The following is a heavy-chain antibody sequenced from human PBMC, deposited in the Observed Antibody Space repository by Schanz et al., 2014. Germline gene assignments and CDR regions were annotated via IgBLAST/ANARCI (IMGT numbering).Heavy chain of an antibody. Sequence: EVQLVESGGGLLHPGGSLRLSCAVSGFTVSTHYMTWVRQAPGKGLECVSVLYTGGSTFYAESVRGRFFISRDSSKNTLFLHMNSLRAEDTAVYYCAKGQGAVINNWYFDLWGRGTLVTVSS. J-gene: IGHJ2*01. CDR1: GFTVSTHY. CDR2: LYTGGST. D-gene: IGHD2-21*01. CDR3: AKGQGAVINNWYFDL. V-gene: IGHV3-53*01.